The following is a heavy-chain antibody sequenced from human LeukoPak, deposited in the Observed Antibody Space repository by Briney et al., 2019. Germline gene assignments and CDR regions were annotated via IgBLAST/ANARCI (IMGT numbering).Heavy chain of an antibody. CDR3: ARTQGDAFDI. Sequence: SETLSLTCAVSGYSISSSNWWGWIGQPPGKRLEWIGYIYYSGSTYYNPSLKSRVTMSVDTSKNQFSLKLSSVTAVDTAVYYCARTQGDAFDIWGQGTMVTVSS. J-gene: IGHJ3*02. V-gene: IGHV4-28*01. CDR2: IYYSGST. CDR1: GYSISSSNW.